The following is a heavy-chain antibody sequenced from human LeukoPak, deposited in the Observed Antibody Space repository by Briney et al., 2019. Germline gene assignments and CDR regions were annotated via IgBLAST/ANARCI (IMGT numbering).Heavy chain of an antibody. Sequence: GGSLRLSYAASGFTFRSYAMHWVRQAPGKGLEWVALISYDGSNKYYADSVKGRFTISRDNSKNTLYLQINSLRAEDTAVYYCAKDHYYGSGTPGAFDIWGQGTMVTVSS. CDR2: ISYDGSNK. CDR3: AKDHYYGSGTPGAFDI. J-gene: IGHJ3*02. V-gene: IGHV3-30*07. CDR1: GFTFRSYA. D-gene: IGHD3-10*01.